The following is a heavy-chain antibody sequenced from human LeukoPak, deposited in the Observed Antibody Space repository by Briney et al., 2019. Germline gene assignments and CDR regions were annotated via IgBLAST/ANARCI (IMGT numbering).Heavy chain of an antibody. D-gene: IGHD2-15*01. CDR3: ERDEPQWAVAGKRLYYYYGMDV. J-gene: IGHJ6*02. Sequence: GGSLTLSCAASGFTFTDYYMSWIHQAPGNLLEWVSYTISIGSTIYSADSMKGRFTISKDNAKNPLYLQMNSQRAEDTAVYYCERDEPQWAVAGKRLYYYYGMDVWGQGNTVTVSS. CDR2: TISIGSTI. CDR1: GFTFTDYY. V-gene: IGHV3-11*01.